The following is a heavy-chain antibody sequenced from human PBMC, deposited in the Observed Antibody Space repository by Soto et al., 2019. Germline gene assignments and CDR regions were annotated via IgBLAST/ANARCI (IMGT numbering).Heavy chain of an antibody. CDR1: GFSLSTSGVG. D-gene: IGHD6-19*01. V-gene: IGHV2-5*01. CDR2: IYWNDDK. Sequence: SGPTLVNPTQTLTLTCTFSGFSLSTSGVGVGWIRQPPGNALEWLALIYWNDDKRYSPSLKSRLTITKDTSKNQVVLTMTNMDPVDTATYYCAHSSKPIVSSGWYNWFDPWGQGTLVTVSS. J-gene: IGHJ5*02. CDR3: AHSSKPIVSSGWYNWFDP.